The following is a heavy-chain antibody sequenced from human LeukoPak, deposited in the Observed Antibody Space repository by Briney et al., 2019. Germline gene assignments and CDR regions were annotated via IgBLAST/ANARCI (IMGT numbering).Heavy chain of an antibody. Sequence: GASVKVSFKASGGTFSSYAISWVRQAPGQGLEWMGGIIPIFGTANYAQKFQGRVTITADESTSTAYMELSSLRSEDTAVYYCARALDYYGSGGYFDYWGQGTLVTVSS. CDR3: ARALDYYGSGGYFDY. CDR1: GGTFSSYA. D-gene: IGHD3-10*01. V-gene: IGHV1-69*13. J-gene: IGHJ4*02. CDR2: IIPIFGTA.